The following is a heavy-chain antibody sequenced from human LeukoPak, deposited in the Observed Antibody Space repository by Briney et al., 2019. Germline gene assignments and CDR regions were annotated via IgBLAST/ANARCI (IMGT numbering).Heavy chain of an antibody. D-gene: IGHD2-2*01. CDR2: IIPIFGTA. Sequence: SVKVSCKASGGTFSSYAISWVRQTPGQGLEWMGGIIPIFGTANYAQKFQGRVTITADESTSTAYMELSSLRSEDTAVYYCARDGGYCSSTSCPRPGSFDYWGQGTLVTVSS. CDR3: ARDGGYCSSTSCPRPGSFDY. V-gene: IGHV1-69*13. CDR1: GGTFSSYA. J-gene: IGHJ4*02.